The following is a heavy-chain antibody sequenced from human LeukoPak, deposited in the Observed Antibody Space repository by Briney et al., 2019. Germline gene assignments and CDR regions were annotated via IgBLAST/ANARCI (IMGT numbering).Heavy chain of an antibody. D-gene: IGHD3-22*01. CDR1: GYTFTGYY. J-gene: IGHJ4*02. V-gene: IGHV1-2*02. CDR3: ARARSRDSSGYFRY. CDR2: INPNSGGT. Sequence: ASVKVSCKASGYTFTGYYMHWVRQAPGQGLEWMGWINPNSGGTNYAQKFQGRVTMTRDTSISTAYMELSRLRSEDTAVYYCARARSRDSSGYFRYWGQGTLVTVSS.